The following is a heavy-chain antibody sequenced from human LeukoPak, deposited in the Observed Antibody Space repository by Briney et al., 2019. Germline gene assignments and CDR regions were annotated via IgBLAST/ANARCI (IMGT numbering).Heavy chain of an antibody. CDR2: IYSGGST. V-gene: IGHV3-66*02. CDR1: GFTVSSYY. D-gene: IGHD3-22*01. J-gene: IGHJ4*02. Sequence: GGSLRLSCAASGFTVSSYYMSWVRQAPGKGLEWVSVIYSGGSTYYADSVKGRFTISRDNSKNTLYLQMTSLRAEDTAVYYCAKDPNYYYDSSGYYSDWGQGALVTVSS. CDR3: AKDPNYYYDSSGYYSD.